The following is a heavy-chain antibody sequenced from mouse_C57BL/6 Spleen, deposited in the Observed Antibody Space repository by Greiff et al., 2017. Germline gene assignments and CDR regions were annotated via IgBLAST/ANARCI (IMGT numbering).Heavy chain of an antibody. CDR1: GFTFSDYG. D-gene: IGHD2-5*01. CDR3: ARTGYSNYFFDY. J-gene: IGHJ2*01. Sequence: EVQVVESGGGLVKPGGSLKLSCAASGFTFSDYGMHWVRQAPEKGLEWVAYISSGSSTIYYADTVKCLFTISRDNAKNTLFLQMTSLRSEDTAMYYCARTGYSNYFFDYWGQGTTLTVSS. V-gene: IGHV5-17*01. CDR2: ISSGSSTI.